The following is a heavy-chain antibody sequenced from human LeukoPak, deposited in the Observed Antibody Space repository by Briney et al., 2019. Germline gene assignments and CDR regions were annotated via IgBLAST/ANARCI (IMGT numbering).Heavy chain of an antibody. CDR3: ARDHDYGSGSYYPTSYYFDY. V-gene: IGHV1-3*01. CDR2: INAGNGNT. Sequence: GASVKVSCKASGYTFTSYAMHWVRQAPGQRLEWMGWINAGNGNTKYSQKFQGRVTITRDTSASTAYMELSSLRSEDTAVYYCARDHDYGSGSYYPTSYYFDYWGQGTLVTVSS. J-gene: IGHJ4*02. CDR1: GYTFTSYA. D-gene: IGHD3-10*01.